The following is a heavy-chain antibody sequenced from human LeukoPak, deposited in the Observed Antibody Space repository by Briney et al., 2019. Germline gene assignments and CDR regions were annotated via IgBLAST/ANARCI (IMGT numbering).Heavy chain of an antibody. CDR1: GFTFDDYA. V-gene: IGHV3-9*01. Sequence: PGGSLRLSCAASGFTFDDYAMHWVRQAPGKGLEWVSGISWNSGSIGYADSVKGRFTISRDNAKNSLYLQMNSLRAEDTALYYCAKDIYGGNSYPDAFDIWGQGTMVTVSS. CDR2: ISWNSGSI. D-gene: IGHD4-23*01. J-gene: IGHJ3*02. CDR3: AKDIYGGNSYPDAFDI.